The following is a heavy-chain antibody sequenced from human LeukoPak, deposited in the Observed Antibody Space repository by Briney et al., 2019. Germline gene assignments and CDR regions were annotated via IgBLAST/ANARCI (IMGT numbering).Heavy chain of an antibody. D-gene: IGHD5-18*01. V-gene: IGHV4-34*01. CDR2: INHSGST. Sequence: PSETLSLTCAVYGGSFSGYYWSWIRQPPGKGLEWIGEINHSGSTYYNPSLKSRVTISVDTSKNQFSLKLSSVTAADTAVYYCARRRAMVRQGAFDIWGQGTMVTVSS. J-gene: IGHJ3*02. CDR3: ARRRAMVRQGAFDI. CDR1: GGSFSGYY.